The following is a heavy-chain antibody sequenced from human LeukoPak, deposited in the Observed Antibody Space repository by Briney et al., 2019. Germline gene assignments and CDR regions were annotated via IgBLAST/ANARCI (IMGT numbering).Heavy chain of an antibody. J-gene: IGHJ3*02. CDR3: VKEGPRRLAFDT. CDR1: GFTFSSYA. V-gene: IGHV3-23*01. CDR2: ISGSGGST. D-gene: IGHD1-1*01. Sequence: GGSLRLSCAASGFTFSSYAMSCVREAPGKGLEGVSAISGSGGSTYYADSVKGRFTISRDNSKNTLYLQMNTLRAEDTAVYSCVKEGPRRLAFDTWGQGTMVTVSS.